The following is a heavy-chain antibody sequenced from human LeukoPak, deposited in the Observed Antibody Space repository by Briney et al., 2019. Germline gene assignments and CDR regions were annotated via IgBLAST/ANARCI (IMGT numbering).Heavy chain of an antibody. CDR3: ARHFYSGWGNWYFDL. D-gene: IGHD6-19*01. CDR1: GGSISSYY. J-gene: IGHJ2*01. Sequence: SETLSLTCAVSGGSISSYYWSWIRQPPGKGLEWIGYIYYSGSTNYNPSLKSRVTISVDTSKNQFSLKLSSVTAADTAVYYCARHFYSGWGNWYFDLWGRGTLVTVSS. V-gene: IGHV4-59*08. CDR2: IYYSGST.